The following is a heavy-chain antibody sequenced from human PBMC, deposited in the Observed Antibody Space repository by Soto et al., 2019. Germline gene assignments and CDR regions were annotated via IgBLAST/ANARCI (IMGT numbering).Heavy chain of an antibody. J-gene: IGHJ4*02. Sequence: GGSLRLSCAASGFTFSSHAMSWVRQAPGQGLEWVSSIRGSGTSTYYADSVKGRFTISRDNSNNTLYLQMNSLSAEDTALYFCTKLASDSGDYGGFDYWGQGTLVTVSS. CDR2: IRGSGTST. CDR1: GFTFSSHA. V-gene: IGHV3-23*01. CDR3: TKLASDSGDYGGFDY. D-gene: IGHD4-17*01.